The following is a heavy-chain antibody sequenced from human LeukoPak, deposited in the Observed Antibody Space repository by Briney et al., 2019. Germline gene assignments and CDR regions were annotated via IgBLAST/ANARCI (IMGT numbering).Heavy chain of an antibody. CDR3: ARTGFGEFNWYFDL. D-gene: IGHD3-10*01. CDR2: ISAYNGNT. J-gene: IGHJ2*01. V-gene: IGHV1-18*01. CDR1: GYTFTSYG. Sequence: ASVKVSCKASGYTFTSYGISWVRQAPGQGLEWMGWISAYNGNTNYAQKLQGRVTMTRDTSTSTVYMELSSLRSEDTAVYYCARTGFGEFNWYFDLWGRGTLVTVSS.